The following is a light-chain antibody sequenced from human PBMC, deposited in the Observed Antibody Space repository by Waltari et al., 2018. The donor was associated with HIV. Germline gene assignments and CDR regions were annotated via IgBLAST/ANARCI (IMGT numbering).Light chain of an antibody. CDR1: SSDVGGYNY. J-gene: IGLJ2*01. CDR2: EVS. Sequence: QSALTQPASVSGSPGQSITISCTGTSSDVGGYNYVSWYQQHTGKAPKLMIYEVSNRPSGVSNRFSGSKSGNTASLTISGLQAEDEADYYCSSYTSSSTSRVFGGGTKLTVL. V-gene: IGLV2-14*01. CDR3: SSYTSSSTSRV.